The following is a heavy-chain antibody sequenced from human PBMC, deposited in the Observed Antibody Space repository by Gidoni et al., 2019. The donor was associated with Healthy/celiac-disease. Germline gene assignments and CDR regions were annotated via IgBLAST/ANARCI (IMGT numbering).Heavy chain of an antibody. CDR3: ARGYLWFGEWPDY. CDR1: GFTFSSYS. J-gene: IGHJ4*02. CDR2: ISSSSSTI. D-gene: IGHD3-10*01. Sequence: EVQLVESGGALVQPGVSLIRSCAASGFTFSSYSMNWVRQAPGKGLEWVSYISSSSSTIYYADCVKGRFTISRDNAKNSLYLQMNSLRDEDTAVYYCARGYLWFGEWPDYWGQGTLVTVSS. V-gene: IGHV3-48*02.